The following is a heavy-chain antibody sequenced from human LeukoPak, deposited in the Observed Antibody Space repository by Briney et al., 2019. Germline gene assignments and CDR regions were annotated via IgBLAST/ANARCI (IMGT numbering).Heavy chain of an antibody. D-gene: IGHD2-2*01. CDR3: TTCLNGAGQPVAIYYYGMDV. CDR1: GYTLTEMS. CDR2: FDPEDGET. V-gene: IGHV1-24*01. J-gene: IGHJ6*02. Sequence: ASVKVSCKVSGYTLTEMSIHWVRQAPGGALEWMGGFDPEDGETVYAPKFQGRVTMTEDTSADTAYMELSSLRSEDTAVYYCTTCLNGAGQPVAIYYYGMDVWGQGTTLTVSS.